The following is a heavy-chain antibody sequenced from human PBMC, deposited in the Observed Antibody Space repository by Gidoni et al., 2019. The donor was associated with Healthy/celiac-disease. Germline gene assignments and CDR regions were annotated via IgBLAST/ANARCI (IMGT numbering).Heavy chain of an antibody. CDR1: GFTFSSYS. CDR2: IISSSSYI. CDR3: ARGWWELPAHFDY. V-gene: IGHV3-21*01. D-gene: IGHD1-26*01. J-gene: IGHJ4*02. Sequence: EVQLVESGGGLVKPGGSLRLSCAASGFTFSSYSMNWVRQAPGKGLEWVSSIISSSSYIYYADSVKGRFTISRDNAKNSLYLQMNSLRAEDTAVYYCARGWWELPAHFDYWGQGTLVTVSS.